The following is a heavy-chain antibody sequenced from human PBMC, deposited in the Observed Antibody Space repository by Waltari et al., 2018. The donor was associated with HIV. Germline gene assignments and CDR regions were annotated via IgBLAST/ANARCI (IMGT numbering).Heavy chain of an antibody. CDR1: GFTFRIFS. CDR3: ARGYSSSRWIPLYH. J-gene: IGHJ4*02. D-gene: IGHD6-6*01. CDR2: FWSDGVEI. Sequence: QVQLVESGGGVVQPGTSLTLSCAVSGFTFRIFSIHWVRQSPGKGLEWLAVFWSDGVEISYADSVKGRFTISKDSSQKTLYLHLTSLRAEDTALYYCARGYSSSRWIPLYHWGRGTLVTVSS. V-gene: IGHV3-33*01.